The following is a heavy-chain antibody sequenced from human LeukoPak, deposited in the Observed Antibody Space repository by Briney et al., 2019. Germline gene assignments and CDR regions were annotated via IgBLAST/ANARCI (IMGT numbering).Heavy chain of an antibody. Sequence: SETLSLTCTVSGGSISSYYWSWIRQPTRKRLECIGYIYYSGSTNYNPSLKSRVTISVDTSKSQFSLKLSSVTAADTAVYYCATQGGYSSSWYAFHYGMDVWGQGTTVTVSS. CDR3: ATQGGYSSSWYAFHYGMDV. J-gene: IGHJ6*02. D-gene: IGHD6-13*01. CDR1: GGSISSYY. CDR2: IYYSGST. V-gene: IGHV4-59*01.